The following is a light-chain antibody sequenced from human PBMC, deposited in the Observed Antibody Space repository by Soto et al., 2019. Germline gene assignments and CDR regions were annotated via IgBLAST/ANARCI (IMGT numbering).Light chain of an antibody. CDR3: SSYTSSRTLV. CDR1: SSDVGGYNY. Sequence: QSALTQPASVSGSPGQSITISCTGTSSDVGGYNYVSWYQQHPGKATKLMIYDVSNRPSGVSNRFSGSKSGNTASLTISGLQAEDADDYYCSSYTSSRTLVFGGGTKLTVL. V-gene: IGLV2-14*01. CDR2: DVS. J-gene: IGLJ2*01.